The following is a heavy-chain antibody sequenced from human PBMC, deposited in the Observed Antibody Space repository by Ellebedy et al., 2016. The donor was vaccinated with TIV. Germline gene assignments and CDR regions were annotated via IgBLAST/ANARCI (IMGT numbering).Heavy chain of an antibody. V-gene: IGHV3-30-3*01. CDR1: EFTFNNFA. J-gene: IGHJ4*02. Sequence: GGSLRLXXVASEFTFNNFAMHWVRQAPGKGLEWVAVISFDASKEYYADSVKGRFTIFRDNSKNMLYLQMNSLRTEDTAVYYCAGPLGELSLFKYWGQGILVTVSS. D-gene: IGHD3-16*02. CDR2: ISFDASKE. CDR3: AGPLGELSLFKY.